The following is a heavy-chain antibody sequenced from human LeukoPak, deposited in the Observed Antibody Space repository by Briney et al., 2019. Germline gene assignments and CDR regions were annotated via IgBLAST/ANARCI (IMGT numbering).Heavy chain of an antibody. J-gene: IGHJ5*02. V-gene: IGHV3-48*02. CDR1: GFIFISYP. Sequence: GGSLRLSCTGSGFIFISYPMNWVRQAPGKGLEWLSYISKSGTDIYYADSVKGRFTISRDNAKSSLYLQMNSLRDEDTAVYYCARERGQLMEFDWFDPWGQGTLVIVSP. D-gene: IGHD6-13*01. CDR3: ARERGQLMEFDWFDP. CDR2: ISKSGTDI.